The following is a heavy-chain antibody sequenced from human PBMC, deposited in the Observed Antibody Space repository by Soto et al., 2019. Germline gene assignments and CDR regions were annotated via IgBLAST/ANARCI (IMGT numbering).Heavy chain of an antibody. D-gene: IGHD1-20*01. V-gene: IGHV1-3*01. CDR3: SRDLRAGFKTYNSNYFDY. J-gene: IGHJ4*02. CDR2: INAGNGNT. Sequence: QVQLVQSGAEVKKPGASVKVSCKASGYTFTSYAMHWVRQAPGQRLEWMGWINAGNGNTKYSQKFQGRVTITRDTSASTAYMELSSLRSEDTAVYYCSRDLRAGFKTYNSNYFDYWGQGTLVTVSS. CDR1: GYTFTSYA.